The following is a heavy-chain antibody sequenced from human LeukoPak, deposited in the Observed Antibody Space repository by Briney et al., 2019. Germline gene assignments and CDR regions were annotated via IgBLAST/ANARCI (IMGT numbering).Heavy chain of an antibody. CDR1: GFTFSDYY. D-gene: IGHD6-13*01. Sequence: GGSLRLSCAASGFTFSDYYMSWIRQAPGKGLEWVSYISTSGTTLYYADSVKGRFTISRDNSKNTLYLQMNSLRAEDTAVYYCAKGGLAAAGTSSHFDYWGQGTLVTVSS. CDR2: ISTSGTTL. V-gene: IGHV3-11*01. J-gene: IGHJ4*02. CDR3: AKGGLAAAGTSSHFDY.